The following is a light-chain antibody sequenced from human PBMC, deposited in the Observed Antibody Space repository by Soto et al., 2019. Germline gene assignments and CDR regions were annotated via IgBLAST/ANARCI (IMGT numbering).Light chain of an antibody. J-gene: IGKJ4*01. CDR1: QGISRT. CDR2: GAS. Sequence: TLSVSPGETATLSCRASQGISRTLAWYQLKPGRAPRLLFYGASTRATGVPARFSGSGSGTEFTLTISSLQSEDSALYYCQHYNHWPQLSFGGGTKVDIK. V-gene: IGKV3-15*01. CDR3: QHYNHWPQLS.